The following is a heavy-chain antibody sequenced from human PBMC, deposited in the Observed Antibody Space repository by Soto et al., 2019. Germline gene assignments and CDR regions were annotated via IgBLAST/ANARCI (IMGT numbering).Heavy chain of an antibody. J-gene: IGHJ6*02. V-gene: IGHV1-18*01. CDR2: MGAHSGQT. CDR1: GYNFTSFG. D-gene: IGHD6-13*01. CDR3: GRAGQQLAQDDYYHFDGMDV. Sequence: QFQLVQSGAEVKKPGASVKVSCKASGYNFTSFGISWVRQAPGHGLEWMGGMGAHSGQTSQAQKFQGRLTMTTDAYMTTADIELRRLTSDDTAVYYCGRAGQQLAQDDYYHFDGMDVLGHGTTVIVSS.